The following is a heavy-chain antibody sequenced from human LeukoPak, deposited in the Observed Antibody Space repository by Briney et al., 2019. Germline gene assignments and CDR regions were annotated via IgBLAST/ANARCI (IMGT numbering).Heavy chain of an antibody. CDR2: IYHSGST. D-gene: IGHD2-15*01. Sequence: SETLSLTCAVSGGSISSSNWWSWVRQPPGKGLEWIGEIYHSGSTNYNPSLKSRVTISVDKSKNQFSLKLSSVTAADTAVYYCARARVVVVTSYYFDYWGQGTLVTVSS. CDR1: GGSISSSNW. CDR3: ARARVVVVTSYYFDY. J-gene: IGHJ4*02. V-gene: IGHV4-4*02.